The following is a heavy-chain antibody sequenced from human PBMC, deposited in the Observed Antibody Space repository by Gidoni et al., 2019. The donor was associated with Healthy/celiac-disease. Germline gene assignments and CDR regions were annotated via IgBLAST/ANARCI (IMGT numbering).Heavy chain of an antibody. D-gene: IGHD3-10*01. CDR3: ARDLYYGSGRSTSFDY. J-gene: IGHJ4*02. CDR2: INSDGSST. Sequence: EVQLVESGGGLVQPGGSLRLSCAASGFTFSSYWMHWVRQAPGKGLVWFSRINSDGSSTSYADSVKGRFTISRDNAKNTLYLQMNSLRAEDTAVYYCARDLYYGSGRSTSFDYWGQGTLVTVSS. CDR1: GFTFSSYW. V-gene: IGHV3-74*01.